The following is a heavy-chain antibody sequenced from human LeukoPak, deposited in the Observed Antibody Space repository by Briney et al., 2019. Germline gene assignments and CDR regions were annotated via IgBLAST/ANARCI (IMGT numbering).Heavy chain of an antibody. CDR3: AKDRGLGSRLAPLDY. D-gene: IGHD3-10*01. V-gene: IGHV3-30*18. CDR1: GFTFSSYG. Sequence: GGSLRLSCAASGFTFSSYGMHWVRQAPGKGLEWVAVISYDGSNKYYADSVKGRFTISRDNSKNTLYLQMNSLRAEDTAVYYCAKDRGLGSRLAPLDYWGQGTLVTVSS. J-gene: IGHJ4*02. CDR2: ISYDGSNK.